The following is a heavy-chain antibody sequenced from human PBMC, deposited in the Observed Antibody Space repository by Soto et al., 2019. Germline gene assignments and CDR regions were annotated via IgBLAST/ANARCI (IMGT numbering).Heavy chain of an antibody. Sequence: SSVKVSCKGSGGTFSRHTISWVRQSPGQGLEWMGGIIPIFGTANYAQKFKGRVTITADESTSTAYMELSSLTSEDTAVYYCATDHGPYYGSGSPGPWGKATLVTASS. CDR3: ATDHGPYYGSGSPGP. J-gene: IGHJ5*02. CDR1: GGTFSRHT. V-gene: IGHV1-69*13. D-gene: IGHD3-10*01. CDR2: IIPIFGTA.